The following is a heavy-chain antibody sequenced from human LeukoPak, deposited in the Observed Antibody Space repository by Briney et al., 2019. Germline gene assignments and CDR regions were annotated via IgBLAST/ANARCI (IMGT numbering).Heavy chain of an antibody. D-gene: IGHD6-19*01. J-gene: IGHJ4*02. CDR3: AKDIRVITGSLRISVAGTFEY. CDR2: ISWNSGNI. Sequence: RPGGSLRLSCAASGFTFDDYSMHWVRQAPGKGLEWVSGISWNSGNIGYADSVKGRFTISRDNAKNSLYLQMNSLRAEDKALYYCAKDIRVITGSLRISVAGTFEYWGQGTLVTVSS. CDR1: GFTFDDYS. V-gene: IGHV3-9*01.